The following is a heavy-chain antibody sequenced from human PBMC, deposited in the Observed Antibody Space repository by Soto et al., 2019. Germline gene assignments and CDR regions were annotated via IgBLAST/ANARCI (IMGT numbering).Heavy chain of an antibody. J-gene: IGHJ4*02. Sequence: EVQLLESGGGLVQPGESLRLSCVASGFTFSSSAMSWVRQAPGKGLEWVSAITATGDNTYYADSVKGRFTFSRDNSKNTLYLQMDTLRAEDTAVYYCATDSRRKASPGEFDYWGQGTLVIVSS. CDR2: ITATGDNT. CDR1: GFTFSSSA. V-gene: IGHV3-23*01. CDR3: ATDSRRKASPGEFDY. D-gene: IGHD2-21*01.